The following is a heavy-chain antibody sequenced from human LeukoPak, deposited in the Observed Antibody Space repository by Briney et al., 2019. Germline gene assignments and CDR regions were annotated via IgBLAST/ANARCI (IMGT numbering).Heavy chain of an antibody. Sequence: SETLSLTCTVSGGSINSYYWSWIRQPPGKGLEWIGYIYYSGSTNYNPYLESRVTISVDTSKNQFSLELTSVTAADTAVYYCARQKGYSSGWYEGFDYWGQGTLVTVSS. V-gene: IGHV4-59*08. CDR1: GGSINSYY. J-gene: IGHJ4*02. D-gene: IGHD6-19*01. CDR3: ARQKGYSSGWYEGFDY. CDR2: IYYSGST.